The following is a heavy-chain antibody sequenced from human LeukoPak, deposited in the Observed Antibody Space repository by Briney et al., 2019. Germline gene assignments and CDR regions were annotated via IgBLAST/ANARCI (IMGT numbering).Heavy chain of an antibody. CDR1: GFPFSTYG. CDR3: ARLYDSSGPFDY. CDR2: ISYDGSKK. D-gene: IGHD3-22*01. Sequence: GGSLRLSCAASGFPFSTYGMHWVRQAPGKGLEWVAVISYDGSKKYYADSVKGRFTISRDNAKNSLYLQMNSLRAEDTAVYYCARLYDSSGPFDYWGQGTLVTVSS. V-gene: IGHV3-30*03. J-gene: IGHJ4*02.